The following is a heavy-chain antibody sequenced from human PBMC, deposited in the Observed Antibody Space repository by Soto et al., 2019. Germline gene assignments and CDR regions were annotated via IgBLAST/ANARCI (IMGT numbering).Heavy chain of an antibody. V-gene: IGHV1-46*02. CDR2: INPSGGST. CDR1: GYTFNSYY. CDR3: ARYVNWGNAFDI. D-gene: IGHD7-27*01. J-gene: IGHJ3*02. Sequence: GASLKVSCKASGYTFNSYYMHWVRQAPGQGLEWMGIINPSGGSTSYAQKFQGRVTMTRDTSTSTVYMELSSLRSEDTAVYSCARYVNWGNAFDIWGQGTMDTVS.